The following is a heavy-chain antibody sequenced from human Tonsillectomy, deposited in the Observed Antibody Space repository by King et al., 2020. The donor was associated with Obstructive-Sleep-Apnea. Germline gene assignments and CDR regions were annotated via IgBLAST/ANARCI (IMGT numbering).Heavy chain of an antibody. CDR1: GFTFSYYA. CDR2: IIGSGGST. J-gene: IGHJ4*02. CDR3: ANDKVGATPFDY. Sequence: VQLVESGGGLVQPGGSLRLSCAASGFTFSYYAMSWVRQAPGKGLEWVSTIIGSGGSTYYADSVKGRFTISRDNSKNTLYLQMTSLRAEDTAIYYCANDKVGATPFDYWGPGTLVTVSS. D-gene: IGHD1-26*01. V-gene: IGHV3-23*04.